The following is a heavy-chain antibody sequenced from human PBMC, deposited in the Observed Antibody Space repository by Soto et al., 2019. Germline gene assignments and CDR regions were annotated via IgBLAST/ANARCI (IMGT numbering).Heavy chain of an antibody. J-gene: IGHJ4*02. CDR3: AKHRAGFGSGSDTYYFDV. D-gene: IGHD3-10*01. CDR2: ISGSGGTT. CDR1: GVTFSTYA. V-gene: IGHV3-23*01. Sequence: EVQLLESGGDLVQPGGSLRLSCIASGVTFSTYAMSWVRQAPGKGLEWVSAISGSGGTTYYADSVQGRFTISRDNSKNTLYLQMSSVRAEDTAVYYCAKHRAGFGSGSDTYYFDVWGQGTLVTFSS.